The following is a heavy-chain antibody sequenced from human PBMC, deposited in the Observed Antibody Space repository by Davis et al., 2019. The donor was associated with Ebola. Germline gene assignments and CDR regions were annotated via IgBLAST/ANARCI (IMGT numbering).Heavy chain of an antibody. Sequence: GGSLRLSCAASGFTFSTYSMNWVRQAPGKGLEWVSSISDSSYYIHYSDSLRGRFTISRDNAKSSLFLQMSSLRAEDTAVYYCARDLLGLGAFFDLRGQGTLVTVSS. V-gene: IGHV3-21*01. CDR3: ARDLLGLGAFFDL. CDR2: ISDSSYYI. J-gene: IGHJ5*02. D-gene: IGHD3-10*01. CDR1: GFTFSTYS.